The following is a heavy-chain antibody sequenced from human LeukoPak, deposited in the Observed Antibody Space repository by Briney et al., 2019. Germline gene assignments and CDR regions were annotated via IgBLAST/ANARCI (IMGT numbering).Heavy chain of an antibody. CDR2: IYYSGST. CDR3: ARGQGGYDFWSGYYTSGGDAFDI. J-gene: IGHJ3*02. V-gene: IGHV4-61*05. CDR1: GGSISSSSYY. D-gene: IGHD3-3*01. Sequence: SETLSLTCTVSGGSISSSSYYWGWIRQPPGKGLEWIGYIYYSGSTNYNPSLKSRVTISVDTSKNQFSLKLSSVTAADTAVYYCARGQGGYDFWSGYYTSGGDAFDIWGQGTMVTVSS.